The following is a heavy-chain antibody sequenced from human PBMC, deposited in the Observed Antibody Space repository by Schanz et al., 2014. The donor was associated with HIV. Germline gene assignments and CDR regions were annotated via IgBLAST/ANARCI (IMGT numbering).Heavy chain of an antibody. D-gene: IGHD5-12*01. CDR3: AREPNYSGFDS. CDR2: INPNSGGA. Sequence: QVQLVQSGAEVKKPGASVKVSCKASGYTFSNYGISWVRQAPGQGLEWMGWINPNSGGADSAQKFQGRVTMTRDTSISTAYLELSRLRSDDTAVYYCAREPNYSGFDSWGHGTLVTVSS. J-gene: IGHJ5*01. V-gene: IGHV1-2*02. CDR1: GYTFSNYG.